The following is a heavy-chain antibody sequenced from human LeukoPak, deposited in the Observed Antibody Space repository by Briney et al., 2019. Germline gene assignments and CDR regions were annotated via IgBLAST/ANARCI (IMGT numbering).Heavy chain of an antibody. D-gene: IGHD6-19*01. CDR3: ARERSVAGRQSGPYYYGMGV. Sequence: ASVKVSCKASGGTFSSYAISWVRQAPGQGLEWMGRIIPILGIANYAQKFQGRVTITADKSTSTAYMELSSLRSEDTAVYYCARERSVAGRQSGPYYYGMGVWGQGTTITVSS. J-gene: IGHJ6*02. CDR1: GGTFSSYA. V-gene: IGHV1-69*04. CDR2: IIPILGIA.